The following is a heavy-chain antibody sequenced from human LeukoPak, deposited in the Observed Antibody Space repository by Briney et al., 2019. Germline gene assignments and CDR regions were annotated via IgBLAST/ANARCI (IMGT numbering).Heavy chain of an antibody. V-gene: IGHV3-9*01. CDR3: AKDGEGGPVYDFWSGYRNYYGMDV. CDR1: GFTFDDYA. D-gene: IGHD3-3*01. J-gene: IGHJ6*02. Sequence: GGSLRLSCAASGFTFDDYAMHWVRQAPGKGLEWVSGISWNSGSIGYADSVKGRFTISRDNAKNSLYLQMNSLRAEGTALYYCAKDGEGGPVYDFWSGYRNYYGMDVWGQGTTVTVSS. CDR2: ISWNSGSI.